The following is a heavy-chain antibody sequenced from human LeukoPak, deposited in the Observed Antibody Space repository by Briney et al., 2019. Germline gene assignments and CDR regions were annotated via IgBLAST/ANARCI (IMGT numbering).Heavy chain of an antibody. V-gene: IGHV4-39*07. D-gene: IGHD3-22*01. CDR1: GGSISSSSYY. J-gene: IGHJ4*02. CDR3: ARDLSYDSSGYHFDY. Sequence: SETLSLTCTVSGGSISSSSYYWGWIRQPPGKGLEWIGSIYYSGSTYYNPSLKSRVTISVDTSKNQFSLKLSSVTAADTAVYYCARDLSYDSSGYHFDYWGQGTLVTVSS. CDR2: IYYSGST.